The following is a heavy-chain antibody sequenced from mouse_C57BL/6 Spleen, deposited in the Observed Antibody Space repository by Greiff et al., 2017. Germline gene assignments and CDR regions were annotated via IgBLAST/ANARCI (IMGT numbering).Heavy chain of an antibody. Sequence: EVQLQQSGPELVKPGDSVKISCKASGYSFTGYFMNWVMQSHGKSLEWIGRINPYNGDTFYNQKFKGKATLTVDKSSSTAHMELRSLTSEDSAVYYCARDGLLISFAYWGQGTLVTVAA. CDR2: INPYNGDT. D-gene: IGHD1-2*01. CDR3: ARDGLLISFAY. V-gene: IGHV1-20*01. J-gene: IGHJ3*01. CDR1: GYSFTGYF.